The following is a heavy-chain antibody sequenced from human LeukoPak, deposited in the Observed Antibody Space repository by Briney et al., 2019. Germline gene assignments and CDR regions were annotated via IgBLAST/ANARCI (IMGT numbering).Heavy chain of an antibody. D-gene: IGHD6-6*01. J-gene: IGHJ5*02. CDR1: GYSFTSYW. CDR2: IYPGDSDT. V-gene: IGHV5-51*01. Sequence: GESLKISCKGSGYSFTSYWIGWVRQMPGKGVEWTGIIYPGDSDTRYSPSFQGQVTISADKSISTAYLQWSSLKASDTAMYYCARKIEYSSSSTWFDPWGQGTLVTVSS. CDR3: ARKIEYSSSSTWFDP.